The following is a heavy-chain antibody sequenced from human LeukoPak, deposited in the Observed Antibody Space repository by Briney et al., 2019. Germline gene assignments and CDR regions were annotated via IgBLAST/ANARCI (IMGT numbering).Heavy chain of an antibody. CDR3: ARDPLGRFEYSSSARWASDSPYDY. CDR1: GGSISSYY. D-gene: IGHD6-6*01. V-gene: IGHV4-59*01. J-gene: IGHJ4*02. Sequence: SETLSLTCTVSGGSISSYYWSWIRQPPGKGLEWIGYIYYSGSTNYNPSLKSRVTISVDTSKNQFSLKLSSVTAADTAVYYCARDPLGRFEYSSSARWASDSPYDYWGQGTLVTVSS. CDR2: IYYSGST.